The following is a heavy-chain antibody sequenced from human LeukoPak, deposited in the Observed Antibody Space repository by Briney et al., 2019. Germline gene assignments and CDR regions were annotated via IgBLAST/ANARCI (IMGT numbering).Heavy chain of an antibody. V-gene: IGHV1-69*06. J-gene: IGHJ4*02. Sequence: SVKVSCKASGGTFSSYAISWVRQAPGQGLEWMGGIIPIFGTANYAQKFQGRVTITADKSTSTAYMELSSLRSEDTAVYYCARDTYYDILTGYYFDYWGQGTLVTVSS. CDR3: ARDTYYDILTGYYFDY. CDR2: IIPIFGTA. CDR1: GGTFSSYA. D-gene: IGHD3-9*01.